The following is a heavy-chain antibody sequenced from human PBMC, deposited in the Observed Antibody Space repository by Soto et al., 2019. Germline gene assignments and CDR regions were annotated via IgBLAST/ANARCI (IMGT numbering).Heavy chain of an antibody. CDR2: IPQDGVDG. CDR1: GFTFSMYS. J-gene: IGHJ6*02. V-gene: IGHV3-7*03. CDR3: ARDHLRLPAHDFFYGSDV. D-gene: IGHD2-21*02. Sequence: PGGSLRLSCEVSGFTFSMYSMSWVRQSPGKGLEWVAKIPQDGVDGHYADSVKGRFTISRDNGKNSLYLQLNSLRAEDTAVYYCARDHLRLPAHDFFYGSDVWGRGATVTVSS.